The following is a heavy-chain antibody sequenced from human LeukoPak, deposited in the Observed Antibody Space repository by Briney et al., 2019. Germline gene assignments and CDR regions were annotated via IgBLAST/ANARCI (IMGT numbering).Heavy chain of an antibody. J-gene: IGHJ4*02. D-gene: IGHD3-22*01. Sequence: PGGSLRLSCAASGFTFDDYAMHWVRQAPGKGLEWVSGISWNSGSIGYADSVKGRFTISRDNAKNSLYLQMNSLRAEDTALYYCAKADYYDSSGYFNWGQGTLVTVSS. CDR1: GFTFDDYA. V-gene: IGHV3-9*01. CDR2: ISWNSGSI. CDR3: AKADYYDSSGYFN.